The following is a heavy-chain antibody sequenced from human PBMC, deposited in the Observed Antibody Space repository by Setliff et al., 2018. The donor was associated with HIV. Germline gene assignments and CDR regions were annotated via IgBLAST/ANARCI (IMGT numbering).Heavy chain of an antibody. CDR2: IYYSGST. CDR3: ARHDGTYCGGDCYLLGYFDL. Sequence: SETLSLTCTVSGGSISSHYWSWIRQPPGKGLEWIGYIYYSGSTYYNPSLKSRVTMSVDTSKNQFSLNLSSVTAADTAVYYCARHDGTYCGGDCYLLGYFDLWGRGTLVT. J-gene: IGHJ2*01. D-gene: IGHD2-21*02. CDR1: GGSISSHY. V-gene: IGHV4-59*11.